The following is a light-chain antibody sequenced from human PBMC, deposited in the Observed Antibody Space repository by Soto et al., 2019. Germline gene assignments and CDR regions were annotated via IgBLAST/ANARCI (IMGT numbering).Light chain of an antibody. CDR1: RGVSNSF. Sequence: EIVLTQSPGTLSLSPGERATLSCRASRGVSNSFLAGYQQKPGQAPRLLIYGASGRATGIPARFSGSGSGTEFTLTINSLQSEDSAVYYCQQHNQWPITFGQGTRLEIK. CDR3: QQHNQWPIT. J-gene: IGKJ5*01. V-gene: IGKV3D-20*02. CDR2: GAS.